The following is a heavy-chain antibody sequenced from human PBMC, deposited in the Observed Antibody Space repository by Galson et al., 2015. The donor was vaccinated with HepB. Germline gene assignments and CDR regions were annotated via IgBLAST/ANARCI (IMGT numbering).Heavy chain of an antibody. D-gene: IGHD3-10*01. Sequence: LRLSCAASGFTFSSYAMSWVRQAPGKGLEWVSAISGSGGGSGGSTYYADSVKGRFTISRDNSKNTLYLQMNSLRAEDTAVYYCVKGYYYGSGSYVGNWFDPWGQGTLVTVSS. J-gene: IGHJ5*02. V-gene: IGHV3-23*01. CDR3: VKGYYYGSGSYVGNWFDP. CDR2: ISGSGGGSGGST. CDR1: GFTFSSYA.